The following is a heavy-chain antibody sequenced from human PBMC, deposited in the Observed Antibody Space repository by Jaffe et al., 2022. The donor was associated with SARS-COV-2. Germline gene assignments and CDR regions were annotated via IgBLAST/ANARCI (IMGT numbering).Heavy chain of an antibody. J-gene: IGHJ5*02. CDR2: ISYTGTP. Sequence: QLQLQESGPGLVKPSETLSLTCTVSGGSVSSTSFFWGWIRQPPGKGLEWIGSISYTGTPFYNPSLKSRVTISIDTSNNRFSLRLSSVTAADTAVYYCARFSRTAAGTRWFDPWGQGALVTVSS. V-gene: IGHV4-39*02. CDR3: ARFSRTAAGTRWFDP. CDR1: GGSVSSTSFF. D-gene: IGHD6-13*01.